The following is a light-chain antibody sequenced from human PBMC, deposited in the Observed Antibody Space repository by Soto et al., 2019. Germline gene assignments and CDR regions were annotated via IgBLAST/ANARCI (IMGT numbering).Light chain of an antibody. CDR2: LNSDDSH. V-gene: IGLV4-69*01. CDR3: QTWGTGLLV. CDR1: SGHSSYA. Sequence: QSALTQSPSASASLGASVKLTCTLSSGHSSYAIAWHQQQPEKGPRYLMKLNSDDSHSKGDGIPDRFSGSSSGAERYLTISSLQSEDEADYYCQTWGTGLLVFGGGTKLTVL. J-gene: IGLJ3*02.